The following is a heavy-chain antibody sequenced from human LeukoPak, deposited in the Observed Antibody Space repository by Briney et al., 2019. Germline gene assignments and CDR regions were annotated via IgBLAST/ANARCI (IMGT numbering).Heavy chain of an antibody. CDR3: ARARLDSSGRFDY. CDR1: GXSFSGYY. Sequence: SETLSLTCAVYGXSFSGYYGSWIRQPPGKGLEWIGEINHSGSTDYNPSLKSRVTISKDTSKTQFSLRLSSVTAADTAVYYCARARLDSSGRFDYWGQGTLVTVSS. J-gene: IGHJ4*02. D-gene: IGHD3-22*01. V-gene: IGHV4-34*01. CDR2: INHSGST.